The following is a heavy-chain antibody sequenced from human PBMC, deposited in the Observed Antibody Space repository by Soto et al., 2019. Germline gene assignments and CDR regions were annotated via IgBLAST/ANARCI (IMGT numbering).Heavy chain of an antibody. J-gene: IGHJ6*02. CDR1: GYSFTSYW. CDR3: ARSSSSWAYWYYYYGMDV. D-gene: IGHD6-13*01. CDR2: IYPGDSDT. Sequence: PGESLKISCKGSGYSFTSYWIGWVRQMPGKGLEWMGIIYPGDSDTRYSPSFQGQVTISADKSISTAYLQWSSLKASDTAMYYCARSSSSWAYWYYYYGMDVWGQGTTVTVSS. V-gene: IGHV5-51*01.